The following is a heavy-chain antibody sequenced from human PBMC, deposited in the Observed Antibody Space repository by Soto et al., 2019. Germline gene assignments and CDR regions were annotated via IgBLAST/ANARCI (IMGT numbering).Heavy chain of an antibody. CDR2: IYYSGST. D-gene: IGHD2-2*01. CDR3: ARGDIEVVPAAIYFDY. CDR1: GGSISSGGYY. Sequence: QVQLQESGPGLVKPSQTLSLTCTVSGGSISSGGYYWSWIRQHPGKGLEWIGYIYYSGSTYYNPSLTSRVTISRDTSKNQFSLRLSSVTAADTAVYYCARGDIEVVPAAIYFDYWGQGTLVIVSS. V-gene: IGHV4-31*03. J-gene: IGHJ4*02.